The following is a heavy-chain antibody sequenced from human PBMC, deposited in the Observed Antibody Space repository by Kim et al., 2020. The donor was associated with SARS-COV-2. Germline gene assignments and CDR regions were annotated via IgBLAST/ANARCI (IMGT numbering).Heavy chain of an antibody. Sequence: GGSLRLSCAASGFTFTTYWMHWVRQAPGKGLLWLSRISDVGTSTCYAKSVQGRFTTSRDNAQNTLYLQMNSLRAEDTAVYYCVTVRGIVDDDCYFESWGRGTLVTVSS. D-gene: IGHD3-10*01. J-gene: IGHJ2*01. V-gene: IGHV3-74*01. CDR3: VTVRGIVDDDCYFES. CDR1: GFTFTTYW. CDR2: ISDVGTST.